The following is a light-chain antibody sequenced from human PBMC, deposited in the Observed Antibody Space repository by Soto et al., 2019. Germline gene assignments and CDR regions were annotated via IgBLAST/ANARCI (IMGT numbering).Light chain of an antibody. V-gene: IGKV1-5*03. CDR1: QSISSW. CDR3: QQYNSYHRRYT. Sequence: DIQMTQSPSTLSASVGDRVTITCRASQSISSWLAWYQQKPGKAPKLLIYKASSLESGVPSRFSGSGSGTEFTLTISSLQPDDFATYYCQQYNSYHRRYTFGQGTKLEIK. CDR2: KAS. J-gene: IGKJ2*01.